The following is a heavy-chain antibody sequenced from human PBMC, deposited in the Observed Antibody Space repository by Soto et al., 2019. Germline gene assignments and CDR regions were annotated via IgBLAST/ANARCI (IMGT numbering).Heavy chain of an antibody. V-gene: IGHV3-21*01. CDR1: GFTFRSYS. D-gene: IGHD6-19*01. CDR2: ISSGHVDI. J-gene: IGHJ4*02. Sequence: DVQLVESGGCLVTPWGSLTLSCAASGFTFRSYSLSWFRRAPGKGLELVSSISSGHVDIYYADSVKGRFIGSRDNAKNLLFLPMNNLRVEVPAVYYCALLPIGWYGDCEFCGQGNLVTVSS. CDR3: ALLPIGWYGDCEF.